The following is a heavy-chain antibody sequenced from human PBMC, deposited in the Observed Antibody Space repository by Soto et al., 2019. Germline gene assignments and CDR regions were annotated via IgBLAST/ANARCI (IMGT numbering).Heavy chain of an antibody. D-gene: IGHD5-12*01. V-gene: IGHV1-69*01. CDR2: IIPMFGTA. CDR3: AREADRRWLHLLDF. Sequence: QVQLVQSGAEVKKPGSSVKVSCKASGGTFSTYGVSWVRQAPGQGLEWMGGIIPMFGTANYAQKFQGRATITADESMTTAYMEMRSLRSDDTAVYFCAREADRRWLHLLDFWGQGTLVTVSS. CDR1: GGTFSTYG. J-gene: IGHJ4*02.